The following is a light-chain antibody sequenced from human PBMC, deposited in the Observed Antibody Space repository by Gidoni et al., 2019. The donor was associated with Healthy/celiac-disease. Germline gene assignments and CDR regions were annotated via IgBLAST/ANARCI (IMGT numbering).Light chain of an antibody. CDR3: QQSYSTSWT. J-gene: IGKJ1*01. CDR2: AAS. Sequence: DIQMTQSPSSLSASVGARVTITCRASQSISSYLNWYQQKPGKAPNLLIYAASSLQSGVPSRFSGSGSVTDFTLTISSLQPEDFATYYCQQSYSTSWTFGQGTKVEIK. V-gene: IGKV1-39*01. CDR1: QSISSY.